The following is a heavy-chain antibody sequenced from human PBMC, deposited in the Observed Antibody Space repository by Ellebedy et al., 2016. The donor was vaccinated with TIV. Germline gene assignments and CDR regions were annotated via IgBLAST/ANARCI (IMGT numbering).Heavy chain of an antibody. CDR1: GGTFSSDA. V-gene: IGHV1-69*13. CDR3: ARSGTYSDCRAYMDV. Sequence: ASVKVSCXASGGTFSSDAFSWVRQAPGHGLEWMGGITPFFGTPNYAQKYQGRLTMSADESTSTVYLEVSSLRSEDTAVYYCARSGTYSDCRAYMDVWGNGTRVTVSS. CDR2: ITPFFGTP. J-gene: IGHJ6*03. D-gene: IGHD3-3*01.